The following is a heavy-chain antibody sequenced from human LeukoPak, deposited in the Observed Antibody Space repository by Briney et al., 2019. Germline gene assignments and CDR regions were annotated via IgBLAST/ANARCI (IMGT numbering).Heavy chain of an antibody. CDR1: GGSFSGYY. J-gene: IGHJ5*02. CDR3: ARPRSSGWTWGCFAP. V-gene: IGHV4-34*01. CDR2: INHSGST. D-gene: IGHD6-19*01. Sequence: SETLSLTCAVYGGSFSGYYWSWIRQPPGKGLEWIGEINHSGSTNYNPSLKSRVTISVDTSKNQFSLKLSSVTAADTAVYYCARPRSSGWTWGCFAPWGKETLSPSPQ.